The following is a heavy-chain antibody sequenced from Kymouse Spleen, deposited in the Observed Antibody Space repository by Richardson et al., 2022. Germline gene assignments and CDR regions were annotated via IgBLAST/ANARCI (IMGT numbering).Heavy chain of an antibody. V-gene: IGHV4-39*01. D-gene: IGHD3-10*01. J-gene: IGHJ4*02. CDR3: AITMVRGNFDY. CDR1: GGSISSSSYY. Sequence: QLQLQESGPGLVKPSETLSLTCTVSGGSISSSSYYWGWIRQPPGKGLEWIGSIYYSGSTYYNPSLKSRVTISVDTSKNQFSLKLSSVTAADTAVYYCAITMVRGNFDYWGQGTLVTVSS. CDR2: IYYSGST.